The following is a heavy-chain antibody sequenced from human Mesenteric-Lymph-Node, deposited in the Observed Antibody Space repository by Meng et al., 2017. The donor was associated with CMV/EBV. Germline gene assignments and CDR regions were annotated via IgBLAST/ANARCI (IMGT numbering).Heavy chain of an antibody. D-gene: IGHD3-10*01. V-gene: IGHV4-39*07. J-gene: IGHJ6*02. CDR2: IYYSGST. CDR3: ARGPEIRGVKIITPYSYSSAMDV. Sequence: SETLSLTCTVSGGSISSSSYYWGWIRQPPGKGLEWIGSIYYSGSTYYNPSLKSRVTISVDTSKNQFSLKVISVTAADTAVYYCARGPEIRGVKIITPYSYSSAMDVWGQGTTVTVSS. CDR1: GGSISSSSYY.